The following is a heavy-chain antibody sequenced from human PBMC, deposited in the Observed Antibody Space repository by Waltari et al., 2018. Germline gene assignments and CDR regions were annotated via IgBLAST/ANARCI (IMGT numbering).Heavy chain of an antibody. CDR1: GFTFDDYA. V-gene: IGHV3-43D*03. D-gene: IGHD6-19*01. Sequence: EVQLVESGGVVVQPGGSLRLSCAASGFTFDDYAMHWVRQAPGRGLGWVSLISWEGSTTSYADSVKGRFTISRDSSKNSLYLQMNSLRAEDNALYYCAKDSRGYSGWVDYGGQGTLVTVSS. J-gene: IGHJ4*02. CDR2: ISWEGSTT. CDR3: AKDSRGYSGWVDY.